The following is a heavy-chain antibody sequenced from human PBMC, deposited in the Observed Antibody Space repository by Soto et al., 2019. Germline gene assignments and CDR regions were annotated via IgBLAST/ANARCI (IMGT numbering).Heavy chain of an antibody. CDR1: SETFASYD. CDR3: ARVTRGSGDWFDP. D-gene: IGHD6-19*01. J-gene: IGHJ5*02. CDR2: ISTYNGNT. V-gene: IGHV1-18*01. Sequence: ASVKVSCKASSETFASYDITWVRQAPGQGLEWMGWISTYNGNTKYAQNVQGRVSMTTDTSTSTAYMELRSLKSDDTDVYYCARVTRGSGDWFDPWGQGTLVTVSS.